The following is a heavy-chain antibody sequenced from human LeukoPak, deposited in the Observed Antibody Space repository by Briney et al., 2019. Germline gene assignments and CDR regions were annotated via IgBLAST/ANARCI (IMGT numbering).Heavy chain of an antibody. CDR3: ARGGQGAVDY. D-gene: IGHD3-16*01. J-gene: IGHJ4*02. CDR2: VNTDGSAT. V-gene: IGHV3-74*01. CDR1: GFTFSSNW. Sequence: PGGSLRLSCAASGFTFSSNWMHWVRQAPGKGLVWVSYVNTDGSATTYADSVKGRFTISRDNAKNTLYLQMNSPRAEDTAVYYCARGGQGAVDYWGQGTLVTVSS.